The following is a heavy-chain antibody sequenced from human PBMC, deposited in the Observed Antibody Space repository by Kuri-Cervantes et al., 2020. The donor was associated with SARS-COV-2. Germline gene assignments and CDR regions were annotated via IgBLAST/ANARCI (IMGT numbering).Heavy chain of an antibody. V-gene: IGHV3-7*03. Sequence: GESLKISCAASGFTFSSYWMSWVRQAPGKGLEWVANIKQDGSEKYYVDSVKGRFTISRDNAKNSLYLQMNSLKTEDTAVYYCARDRTAVVPAAIPGSDAFDIWGQGTMVTVSS. J-gene: IGHJ3*02. CDR1: GFTFSSYW. D-gene: IGHD2-2*02. CDR3: ARDRTAVVPAAIPGSDAFDI. CDR2: IKQDGSEK.